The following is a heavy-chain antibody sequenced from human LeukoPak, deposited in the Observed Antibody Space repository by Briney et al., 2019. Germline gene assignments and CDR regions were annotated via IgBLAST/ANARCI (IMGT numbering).Heavy chain of an antibody. V-gene: IGHV4-39*01. D-gene: IGHD3-10*01. CDR1: GGSISSSSYY. Sequence: SETLSLTCTVSGGSISSSSYYWGWIRQPPGKGLEWIGSIYYSGSTYYNPSLKSRVTISVDTSKNQFSLKLSSVTAADTAVYYRASFPVLLCGAYGMDVWGQGTTVTVSS. CDR2: IYYSGST. J-gene: IGHJ6*02. CDR3: ASFPVLLCGAYGMDV.